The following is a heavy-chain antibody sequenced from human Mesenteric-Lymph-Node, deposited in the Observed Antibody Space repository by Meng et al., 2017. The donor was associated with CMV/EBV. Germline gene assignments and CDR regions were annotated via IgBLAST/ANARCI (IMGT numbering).Heavy chain of an antibody. Sequence: YSFTSYGIGWVRQMPGKGLEWMGIIYPGDSDTRYSPSFQGQVTISVDKSVNTAYLQWRSLKASDTAMYYCARPDGSGSYSQRHAFDIWGQGTMVTVSS. J-gene: IGHJ3*02. V-gene: IGHV5-51*01. CDR1: YSFTSYG. CDR3: ARPDGSGSYSQRHAFDI. D-gene: IGHD3-10*01. CDR2: IYPGDSDT.